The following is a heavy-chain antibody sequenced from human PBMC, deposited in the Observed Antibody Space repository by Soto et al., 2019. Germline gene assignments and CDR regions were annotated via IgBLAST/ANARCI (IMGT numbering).Heavy chain of an antibody. D-gene: IGHD6-13*01. V-gene: IGHV3-30*03. CDR3: ARDRSSIFIAEATDGMDI. J-gene: IGHJ6*02. CDR1: GFTFSSYG. CDR2: ISYDGSNK. Sequence: GGSLRLSCAASGFTFSSYGMHWVRQAPGKGLERVAVISYDGSNKYYADSVKGRFTISRDNSKNTLYLQMNSLRAEDTAVYYCARDRSSIFIAEATDGMDIWSQEATVTVSS.